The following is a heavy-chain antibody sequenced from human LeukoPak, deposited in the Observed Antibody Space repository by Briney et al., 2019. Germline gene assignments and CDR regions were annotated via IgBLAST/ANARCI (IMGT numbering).Heavy chain of an antibody. J-gene: IGHJ3*02. CDR3: AGPFAVTLDDAFDI. CDR2: IIPIFGTA. V-gene: IGHV1-69*13. Sequence: GASVKVSCKASGGTFSSYAISLVRQAPGQGLEWMGGIIPIFGTANYAQKFQGRVTITADESTSTAYMELSSLRSEDTAVYYCAGPFAVTLDDAFDIWGQGTMVTVSS. CDR1: GGTFSSYA. D-gene: IGHD2-21*02.